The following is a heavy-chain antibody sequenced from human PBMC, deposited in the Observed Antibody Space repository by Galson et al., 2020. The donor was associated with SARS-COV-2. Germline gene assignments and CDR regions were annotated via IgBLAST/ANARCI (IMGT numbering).Heavy chain of an antibody. D-gene: IGHD1-26*01. CDR3: ARGGMFCGGN. CDR2: IKEDGSEN. CDR1: GFTFSSYR. V-gene: IGHV3-7*01. Sequence: AGSLRLSCAVSGFTFSSYRMSWVRQPPGKGLEWVADIKEDGSENYYVDSGKGRFTTSRDNAKNSLYLQMNSLRADDTAVYFCARGGMFCGGNWGQGTLVTVSS. J-gene: IGHJ4*02.